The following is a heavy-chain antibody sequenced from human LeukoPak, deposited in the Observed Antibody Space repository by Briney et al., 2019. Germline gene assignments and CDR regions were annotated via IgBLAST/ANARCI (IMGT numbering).Heavy chain of an antibody. D-gene: IGHD6-13*01. V-gene: IGHV3-30*02. CDR3: ASFSSSWYFPFDY. Sequence: PGGSLRLSCAGSGFTFSSYGMHWVRQAPGKGLEWMAFIRSDGSNKYYADSVKGRFTFSRDNSKNTLYLQMNSLRAEDTAVYYCASFSSSWYFPFDYWGQGTLVTVSS. J-gene: IGHJ4*02. CDR2: IRSDGSNK. CDR1: GFTFSSYG.